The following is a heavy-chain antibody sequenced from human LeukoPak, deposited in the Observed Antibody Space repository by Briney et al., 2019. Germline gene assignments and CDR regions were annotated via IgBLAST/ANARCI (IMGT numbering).Heavy chain of an antibody. Sequence: GGPLRFSCEASGFTFTSYSLNWVGKAPGKGLDWVSTISGGGGSTYYADSVKGRFTISRDNSKNTLYLQVNSLRAEDTAVYYCAKGGKWDVTPFDYWGQGTLVTVSS. CDR2: ISGGGGST. V-gene: IGHV3-23*01. D-gene: IGHD1-26*01. CDR1: GFTFTSYS. J-gene: IGHJ4*02. CDR3: AKGGKWDVTPFDY.